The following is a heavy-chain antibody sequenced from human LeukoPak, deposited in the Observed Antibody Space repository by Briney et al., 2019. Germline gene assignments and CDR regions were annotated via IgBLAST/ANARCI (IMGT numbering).Heavy chain of an antibody. CDR1: GYTFTGYY. V-gene: IGHV1-2*02. CDR2: VHPNGGER. D-gene: IGHD2-21*02. CDR3: AREGVTAAVDY. J-gene: IGHJ4*02. Sequence: GASVKVSCKASGYTFTGYYLHWVRQAPGQGLEWMGWVHPNGGERKYAQNFEGRVTMTRDTSIGTAYLEMNSLRSDDTAVYYCAREGVTAAVDYWGLGTLVTVSS.